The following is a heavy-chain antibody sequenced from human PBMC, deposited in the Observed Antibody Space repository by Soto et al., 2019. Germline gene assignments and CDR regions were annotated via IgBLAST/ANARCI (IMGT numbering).Heavy chain of an antibody. D-gene: IGHD4-17*01. J-gene: IGHJ6*02. V-gene: IGHV4-38-2*02. Sequence: NPSETLSLTCAVSGYSISSGYYWGWIRQPPGKGLEWIGSIYHSGSTYYNPSLKSRVTISVDTSKNQFSLKLSSVTAADTAVYYCARDLPYYGDYTEYGMDVWGQGTTGTVSS. CDR3: ARDLPYYGDYTEYGMDV. CDR2: IYHSGST. CDR1: GYSISSGYY.